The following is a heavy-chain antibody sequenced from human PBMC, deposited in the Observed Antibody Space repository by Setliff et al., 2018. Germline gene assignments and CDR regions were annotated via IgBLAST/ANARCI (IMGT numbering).Heavy chain of an antibody. D-gene: IGHD5-18*01. V-gene: IGHV3-30*18. CDR3: AKDRPPDTAMIREDAFDI. Sequence: QTGGSLRLSCAASGFTFSSYGMHWVRQAPGKGLEWVALISYDGSNKYYADSVKGRFTISRDNSKNTLYLQMNSLRAEDTTVYYCAKDRPPDTAMIREDAFDIWGQGTMVTVSS. CDR1: GFTFSSYG. J-gene: IGHJ3*02. CDR2: ISYDGSNK.